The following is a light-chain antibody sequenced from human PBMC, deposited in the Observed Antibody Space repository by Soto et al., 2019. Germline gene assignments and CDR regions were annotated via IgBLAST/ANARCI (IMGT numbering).Light chain of an antibody. V-gene: IGKV3-20*01. J-gene: IGKJ1*01. CDR1: QSVSSSY. Sequence: IMLPQSPGTLSFSPGERATLSCRASQSVSSSYLAWYQLKPGQAPRLLIYGASSRAIGIPDRFSGSGSGTDFTLTISRLDPEDFAVYFCQQYGSSPRTFGQGTKVDIK. CDR3: QQYGSSPRT. CDR2: GAS.